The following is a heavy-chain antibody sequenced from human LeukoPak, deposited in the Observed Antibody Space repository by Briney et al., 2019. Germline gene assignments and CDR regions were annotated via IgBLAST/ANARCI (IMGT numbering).Heavy chain of an antibody. Sequence: ASVKVSCKASGSTFSSYDINWVRQATGQGLEWMGWMNPNSDDTGYTQRFQGRVTMTRDTSISTAYMELSSLRSEDTAVYYCARGPYGTGSHFDFWGQGTLVTVSS. CDR1: GSTFSSYD. CDR2: MNPNSDDT. V-gene: IGHV1-8*02. J-gene: IGHJ4*02. D-gene: IGHD3-10*01. CDR3: ARGPYGTGSHFDF.